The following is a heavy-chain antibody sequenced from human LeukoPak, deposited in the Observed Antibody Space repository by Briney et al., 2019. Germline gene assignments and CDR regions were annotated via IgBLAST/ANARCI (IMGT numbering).Heavy chain of an antibody. CDR2: ISGRDDST. V-gene: IGHV3-23*01. CDR3: AKWGDYDILTGYYDPDY. D-gene: IGHD3-9*01. CDR1: GFTVTNYA. Sequence: GASLRLSCAASGFTVTNYAMYWVRQAPGKGLEWVSAISGRDDSTYYADFVKGRFTISRDTSKNTLFLQMNSLRTEDTAVYYCAKWGDYDILTGYYDPDYWGQGTLVTVSS. J-gene: IGHJ4*02.